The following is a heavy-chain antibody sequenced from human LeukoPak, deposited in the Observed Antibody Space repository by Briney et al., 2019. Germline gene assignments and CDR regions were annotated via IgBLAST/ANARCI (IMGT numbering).Heavy chain of an antibody. CDR3: ARVTAVTGKRIWFDP. V-gene: IGHV6-1*01. Sequence: SQTLSLTCAISGDSLSSNSAAENWISQCPSRGLEWMGRTYYRSKLYNDYAVSVESRININADTSKNQFSLQLNSVTPEDTAVYYCARVTAVTGKRIWFDPWGQGTLVTVTS. CDR1: GDSLSSNSAA. J-gene: IGHJ5*02. CDR2: TYYRSKLYN. D-gene: IGHD6-19*01.